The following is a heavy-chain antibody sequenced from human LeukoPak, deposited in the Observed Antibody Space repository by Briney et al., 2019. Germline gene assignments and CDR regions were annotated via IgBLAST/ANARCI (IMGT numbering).Heavy chain of an antibody. Sequence: GGSLRLSCAASGFTFSSYSMNWVRQAPGKGLEWVSHISSSSNTIYYADSVKGRFTISRDNAKNSLFLQMNSLRDEDTSVYYCARAVTVVTRGGLVFDYWGQGTLVTVSS. V-gene: IGHV3-48*02. J-gene: IGHJ4*02. CDR2: ISSSSNTI. D-gene: IGHD2-21*02. CDR3: ARAVTVVTRGGLVFDY. CDR1: GFTFSSYS.